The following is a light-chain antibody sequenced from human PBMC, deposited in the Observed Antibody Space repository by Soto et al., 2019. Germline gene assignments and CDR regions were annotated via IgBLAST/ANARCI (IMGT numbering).Light chain of an antibody. CDR1: SSDFGNYNY. V-gene: IGLV2-14*03. CDR2: DVS. CDR3: NSYTISSTYV. Sequence: QSALTQPASMSGSPGQSIAISCTGTSSDFGNYNYVSWYQQYPGKAPRVLIYDVSKRPSGVSDRFSGSKSGNTASLTISGLQAEDEADYYCNSYTISSTYVFGSGTKLTVL. J-gene: IGLJ1*01.